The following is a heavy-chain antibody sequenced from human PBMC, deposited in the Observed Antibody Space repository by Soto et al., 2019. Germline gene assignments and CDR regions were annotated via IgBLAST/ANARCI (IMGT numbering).Heavy chain of an antibody. V-gene: IGHV1-69*01. CDR2: IIPISGSA. D-gene: IGHD6-13*01. Sequence: VSCKVSGGTFSSYAIGWVRQAPGQGLEWMGGIIPISGSANHAQKFQGRVTFTADESTSTAHMELSSLRSEDTAVYYCARDRRDTSSWYGKWFDPWGQGTLVTVSS. CDR1: GGTFSSYA. J-gene: IGHJ5*02. CDR3: ARDRRDTSSWYGKWFDP.